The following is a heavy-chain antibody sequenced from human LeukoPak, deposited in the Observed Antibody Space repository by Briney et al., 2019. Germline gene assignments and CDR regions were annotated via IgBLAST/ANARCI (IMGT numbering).Heavy chain of an antibody. Sequence: GGSLRLSCAASGFTFSSYAMSWVRQAPGKGLEWVSAISGSGGSTYYADSVKGRFTISRDNSKNTLYLQMNSLRAEDTAVYYCAKVYCSSTSCLDYYYYYYMDVWGKGTTVTVSS. CDR1: GFTFSSYA. CDR3: AKVYCSSTSCLDYYYYYYMDV. V-gene: IGHV3-23*01. CDR2: ISGSGGST. J-gene: IGHJ6*03. D-gene: IGHD2-2*01.